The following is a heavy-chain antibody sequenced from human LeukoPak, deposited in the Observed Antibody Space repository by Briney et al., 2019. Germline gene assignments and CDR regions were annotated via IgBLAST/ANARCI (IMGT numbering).Heavy chain of an antibody. CDR1: GGSISSYY. CDR2: IHYSGST. Sequence: SETLSLTCTVSGGSISSYYWSWIRQPPGKGLEWIGYIHYSGSTNYNPSLKSRVTISVDTSKNQFSLKLSSVTAADTAVYYCARQQRAAAGAWFDPWGQGTLVTVSS. V-gene: IGHV4-59*08. CDR3: ARQQRAAAGAWFDP. J-gene: IGHJ5*02. D-gene: IGHD6-13*01.